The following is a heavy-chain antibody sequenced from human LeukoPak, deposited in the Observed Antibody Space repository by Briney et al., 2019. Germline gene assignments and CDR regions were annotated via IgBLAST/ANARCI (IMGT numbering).Heavy chain of an antibody. D-gene: IGHD6-19*01. CDR2: IVVGSGNT. CDR3: ATQESYSSGWLN. V-gene: IGHV1-58*01. Sequence: GTSVKVSCKASGFTFTSSAEQWVRQARGQRLEWIGWIVVGSGNTNYAQKFQERVTITRDMSTSTAYMELSSLRSEDTAVYYCATQESYSSGWLNWGQGTLVTVSS. CDR1: GFTFTSSA. J-gene: IGHJ4*02.